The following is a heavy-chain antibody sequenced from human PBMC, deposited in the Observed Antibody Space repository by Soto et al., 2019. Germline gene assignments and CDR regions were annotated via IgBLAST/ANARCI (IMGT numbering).Heavy chain of an antibody. V-gene: IGHV5-51*01. J-gene: IGHJ6*02. D-gene: IGHD3-10*01. CDR3: ATRDENYYGVYGMDV. CDR1: GYSFTSYW. CDR2: IYPGDSDT. Sequence: PVESLKSSCNGSGYSFTSYWIGWGRQMPGKGLEWMGIIYPGDSDTRYSPSFQGQVTISADKSISTAYLQWSSLKASDTAMYYCATRDENYYGVYGMDVWGQGTTVTVSS.